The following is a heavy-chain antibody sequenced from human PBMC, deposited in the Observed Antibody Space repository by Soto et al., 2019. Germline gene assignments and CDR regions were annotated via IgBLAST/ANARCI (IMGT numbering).Heavy chain of an antibody. CDR3: AVREPTPPYYYYGMDV. J-gene: IGHJ6*02. CDR1: GYSFTSYW. CDR2: IDPSDSYT. Sequence: EVQLVQSGAEVKKPGESLRISCKGSGYSFTSYWITWVRQMPGKGLEWMGRIDPSDSYTNYSPSFQGHVTISADKSISTAYLQWSSLKASDTAMYYCAVREPTPPYYYYGMDVWGQGTTVTVSS. V-gene: IGHV5-10-1*03.